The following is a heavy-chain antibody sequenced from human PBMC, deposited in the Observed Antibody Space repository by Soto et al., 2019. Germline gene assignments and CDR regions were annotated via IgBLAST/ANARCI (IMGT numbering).Heavy chain of an antibody. CDR3: ASVVDTAMVFGY. CDR1: GGPISSSSYY. Sequence: PSETLSLTCTVSGGPISSSSYYWGWIRQPPGKGLEWIGSIYYSGSTYYNPSLKSRVTISVDTSKNQFSLKLSSVTASDTAVYYCASVVDTAMVFGYWGQGTLVTVSS. J-gene: IGHJ4*02. D-gene: IGHD5-18*01. V-gene: IGHV4-39*01. CDR2: IYYSGST.